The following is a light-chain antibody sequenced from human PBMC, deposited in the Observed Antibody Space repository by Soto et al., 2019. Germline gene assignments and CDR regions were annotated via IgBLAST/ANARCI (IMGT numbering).Light chain of an antibody. CDR1: QNINNY. Sequence: DIQMTQSPSSLSTSVGDGVTITCRASQNINNYLNWYQQKPGKAPKLLIYAASNLQSGVPSRFSGSGSGPDFTLIISSLQPEDFATYFCQQSYNSPPTFGQGTKVDIK. CDR2: AAS. CDR3: QQSYNSPPT. V-gene: IGKV1-39*01. J-gene: IGKJ2*01.